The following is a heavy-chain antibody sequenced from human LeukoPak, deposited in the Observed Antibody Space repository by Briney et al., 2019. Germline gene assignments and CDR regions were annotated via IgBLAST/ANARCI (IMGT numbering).Heavy chain of an antibody. V-gene: IGHV3-48*01. CDR2: ISSSGSTI. CDR1: GFTFSSYS. CDR3: ARGYGSERKYFQH. D-gene: IGHD3-10*01. J-gene: IGHJ1*01. Sequence: PGGSLRLSCAASGFTFSSYSMNWVRQAPGKGLEWVSYISSSGSTIYYADSVKGRFTISRDNAKNSLYLQMNSLRAEDAAVYYCARGYGSERKYFQHWGQGTWVTVSS.